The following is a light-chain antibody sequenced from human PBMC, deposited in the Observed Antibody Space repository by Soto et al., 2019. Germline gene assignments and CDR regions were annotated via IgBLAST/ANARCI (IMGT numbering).Light chain of an antibody. CDR3: QQCYSSQLN. J-gene: IGKJ4*01. CDR2: AAS. Sequence: DIQMTQSPSSLSASVGDRVTITCRASQTISNYLNWYQQQPGKAPKLLIYAASSLQSGVPSRFSGSGSGTDFTLTISSLQPEVFATHYCQQCYSSQLNFGRGTKVDI. CDR1: QTISNY. V-gene: IGKV1-39*01.